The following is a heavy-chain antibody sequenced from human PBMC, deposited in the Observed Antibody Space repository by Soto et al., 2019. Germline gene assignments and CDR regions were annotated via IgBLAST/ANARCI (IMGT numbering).Heavy chain of an antibody. Sequence: QITLKESGPTLVTPTQTLTLTCTFSGFSLTTVGMGVGWIRQPPGKALDWLGIIYWDDDKRYSPSLNGRVTFIKDTSKNQVVLTMTNMDPVDTATYYCAHRNSRMFAFDIWGQGTLVTVSS. CDR1: GFSLTTVGMG. V-gene: IGHV2-5*02. D-gene: IGHD3-10*02. J-gene: IGHJ3*02. CDR2: IYWDDDK. CDR3: AHRNSRMFAFDI.